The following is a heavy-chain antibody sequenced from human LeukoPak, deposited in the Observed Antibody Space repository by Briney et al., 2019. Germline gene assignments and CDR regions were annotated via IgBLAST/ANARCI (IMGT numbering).Heavy chain of an antibody. CDR3: AELGITMIGGV. V-gene: IGHV3-48*04. CDR1: GFTFSSYG. CDR2: ISSSGSTI. J-gene: IGHJ6*04. D-gene: IGHD3-10*02. Sequence: GGTLRLSCAASGFTFSSYGMNWVRQAPGKGLEWVSYISSSGSTIYYADSVKGRFTISRDNAKNSLYLQMNSLRAEDTAVYYCAELGITMIGGVWGKGTTVTVSS.